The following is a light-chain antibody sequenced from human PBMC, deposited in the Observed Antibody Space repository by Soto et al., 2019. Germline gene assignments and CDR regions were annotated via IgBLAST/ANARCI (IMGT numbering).Light chain of an antibody. CDR3: QHYGGMWT. CDR1: QGIRND. V-gene: IGKV1-6*01. Sequence: AIQMTQSPSSLSASVGDRVTITCRASQGIRNDLGWYQQKPGKAPKLLIYAASSLQSGVPSRFSGSGSGTDFTLTISSLQPEDFASYCCQHYGGMWTFGQGTKVDIK. CDR2: AAS. J-gene: IGKJ1*01.